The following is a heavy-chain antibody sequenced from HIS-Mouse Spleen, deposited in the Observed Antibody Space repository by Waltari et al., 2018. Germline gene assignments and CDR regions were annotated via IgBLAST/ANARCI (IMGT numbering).Heavy chain of an antibody. CDR2: IYYSGST. CDR1: GGSISSSSYY. V-gene: IGHV4-39*07. D-gene: IGHD6-13*01. Sequence: QLQLQESGPGLVKPSETRSLTCPVSGGSISSSSYYWGWIRQPQGKGLEWIGSIYYSGSTYYNPSLKSRVTISVDTSKNQFSLKLSSVTAADTAVYYCAREIPYSSSWYDWYFDLWGRGTLVTVSS. J-gene: IGHJ2*01. CDR3: AREIPYSSSWYDWYFDL.